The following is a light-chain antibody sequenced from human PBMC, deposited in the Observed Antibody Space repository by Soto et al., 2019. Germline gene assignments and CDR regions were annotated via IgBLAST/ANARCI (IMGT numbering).Light chain of an antibody. V-gene: IGKV3-20*01. CDR1: QSVSSSY. CDR3: QQYGSSPPWT. J-gene: IGKJ1*01. Sequence: EIVLTQSPGTLSLSPGERATLSCRASQSVSSSYLAWYQQKPGLAPRLLIYGASSRATGIPDRFSGSGSGTNFTLTISILEPEDFAVYYCQQYGSSPPWTFGQGTQVEIK. CDR2: GAS.